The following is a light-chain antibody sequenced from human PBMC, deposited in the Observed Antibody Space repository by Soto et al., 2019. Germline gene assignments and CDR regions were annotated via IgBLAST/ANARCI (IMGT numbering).Light chain of an antibody. Sequence: QPVLTQPPSASGTPGQRVTIPCSGSSSNIGRHDVYWYQHLPGTAPKVLIYRDNQRPSGVPDRFSGSKSGTSASLAISGLQSEDEADYFCATCDDDLSVLFGGGTKLTVL. CDR1: SSNIGRHD. V-gene: IGLV1-47*01. CDR2: RDN. CDR3: ATCDDDLSVL. J-gene: IGLJ2*01.